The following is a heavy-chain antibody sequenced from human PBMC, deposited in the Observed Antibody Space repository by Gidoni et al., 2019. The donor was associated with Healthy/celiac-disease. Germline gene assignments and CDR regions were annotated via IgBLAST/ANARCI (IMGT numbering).Heavy chain of an antibody. J-gene: IGHJ6*02. CDR2: IKSKTDGGTT. D-gene: IGHD2-2*02. V-gene: IGHV3-15*01. Sequence: EVQLVESGGGLVKPGGSLRLSGAASGFPFSNAWMSWVRQARGKGLEWVGRIKSKTDGGTTDYAAPVKGRFTISRDDSKNTLYLQMNSLKTEDTAVYYCTTSCSTGWGSTSCYTDYYYYGMDVWGQGTTVTVSS. CDR1: GFPFSNAW. CDR3: TTSCSTGWGSTSCYTDYYYYGMDV.